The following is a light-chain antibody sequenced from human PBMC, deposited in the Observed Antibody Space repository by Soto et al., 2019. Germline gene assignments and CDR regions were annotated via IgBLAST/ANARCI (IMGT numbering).Light chain of an antibody. J-gene: IGKJ1*01. CDR1: QSVNIF. CDR3: NHYVGSASA. Sequence: EIVLTQSPGTLSLSPGERATLSCRASQSVNIFLARFQQKPGQAPRPLIFHASNRAAGVPDRFRGSGSGTAFNLPIISLEPEDPAVSYCNHYVGSASAFGQGTRVEIK. CDR2: HAS. V-gene: IGKV3-20*01.